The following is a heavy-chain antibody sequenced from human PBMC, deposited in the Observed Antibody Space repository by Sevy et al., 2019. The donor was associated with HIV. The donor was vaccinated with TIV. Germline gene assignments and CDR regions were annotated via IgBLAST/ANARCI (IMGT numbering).Heavy chain of an antibody. J-gene: IGHJ4*01. CDR1: GFIFSSNL. CDR2: IDGGGNST. CDR3: ARQAYGGPDY. D-gene: IGHD3-10*01. V-gene: IGHV3-74*01. Sequence: GGSLRLSCAASGFIFSSNLMHWVRQAPGKGLVWVSRIDGGGNSTTYADSVKGRFTISRDNAKNTLYLQMNSLRPEDTAVYYCARQAYGGPDYRGHGSLVTVSS.